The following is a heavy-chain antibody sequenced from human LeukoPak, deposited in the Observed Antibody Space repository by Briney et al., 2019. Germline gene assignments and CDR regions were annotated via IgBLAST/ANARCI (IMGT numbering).Heavy chain of an antibody. J-gene: IGHJ4*02. D-gene: IGHD5-24*01. CDR3: ARQMGTISYNFDY. Sequence: PGGSLRLSCAASGFSFSDSYMSWIRQAPGKGLEWVSYISSSGTTIHYADSVKGRFTISRDNAKNSLYLQMNSLRAEDTVVYYCARQMGTISYNFDYWGQGTLVTVSS. V-gene: IGHV3-11*01. CDR2: ISSSGTTI. CDR1: GFSFSDSY.